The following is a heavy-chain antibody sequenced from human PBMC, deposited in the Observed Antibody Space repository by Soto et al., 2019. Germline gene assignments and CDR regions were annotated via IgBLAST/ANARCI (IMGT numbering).Heavy chain of an antibody. J-gene: IGHJ6*02. CDR3: ASSSLYGIDV. CDR1: GGSISSGYYY. CDR2: IYYSGNT. V-gene: IGHV4-30-4*01. Sequence: QVQLQESGPGLVKPSQTLSLTCSVSGGSISSGYYYWRWIRQPPGNGLEWIGNIYYSGNTYYNPALKSRLIISIDTSTNQFSLKVGSVTAADTAVYYCASSSLYGIDVWGQGTTVTVSS.